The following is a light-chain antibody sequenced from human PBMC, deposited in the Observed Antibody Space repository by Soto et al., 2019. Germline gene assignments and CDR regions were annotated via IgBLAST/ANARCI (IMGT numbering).Light chain of an antibody. Sequence: QSALTQPRSVSGSPGQSVTISCTGTSSDVGGYNYVSWYQQHPGKVPKLMIFDVSKRPSGVPDRFSGSKSGNTASLTISGLQAEDEDDYHCCSYAGSYILIFGGGTKVTVL. CDR2: DVS. CDR3: CSYAGSYILI. CDR1: SSDVGGYNY. V-gene: IGLV2-11*01. J-gene: IGLJ2*01.